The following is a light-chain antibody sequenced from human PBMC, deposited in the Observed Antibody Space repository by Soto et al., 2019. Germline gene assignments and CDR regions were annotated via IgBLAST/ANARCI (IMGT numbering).Light chain of an antibody. CDR1: QSVSSY. CDR3: QQRSRWPPWT. J-gene: IGKJ1*01. V-gene: IGKV3-11*01. CDR2: DAS. Sequence: IVLTQSPATLSLSPGDRATLSCRASQSVSSYLAWYQQKPGQAPRLLIYDASNRATGIPARFSGSGSGTDFTLTISSLEPEDFAVSFCQQRSRWPPWTFGQGTKVEIK.